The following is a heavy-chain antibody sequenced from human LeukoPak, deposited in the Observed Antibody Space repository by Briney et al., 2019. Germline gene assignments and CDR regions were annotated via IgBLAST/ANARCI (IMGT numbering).Heavy chain of an antibody. V-gene: IGHV1-46*01. D-gene: IGHD1-26*01. J-gene: IGHJ5*02. CDR3: ARDNSVGDNAWWFDP. CDR1: GYTFTSYY. CDR2: INPTGGST. Sequence: ASVKVSCKASGYTFTSYYMHWVRQAPGQGLEWMGLINPTGGSTGYAQKFQGRATMTRDMSTSTDYMELSSLRSEDTAIYYCARDNSVGDNAWWFDPWGQGTLVTVSS.